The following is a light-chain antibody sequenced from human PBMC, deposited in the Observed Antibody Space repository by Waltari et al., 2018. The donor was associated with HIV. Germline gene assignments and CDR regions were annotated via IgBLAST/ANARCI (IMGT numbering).Light chain of an antibody. CDR2: DAS. J-gene: IGKJ1*01. CDR1: QGISSA. CDR3: QQFHSYPRT. V-gene: IGKV1-13*02. Sequence: AIQLTQSPSSLSASVGDRVTITCRASQGISSALAWYQQKVGKAPKLLIYDASSLQSGVPSSFSGSASGTDFTLTISSLQPEDFATYYCQQFHSYPRTFGQGTKVEIK.